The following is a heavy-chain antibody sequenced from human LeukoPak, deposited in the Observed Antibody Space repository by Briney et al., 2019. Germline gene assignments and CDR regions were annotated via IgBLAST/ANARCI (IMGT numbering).Heavy chain of an antibody. CDR3: AGTSEFYYDSSAYYFFHY. CDR2: ISSSSSTK. V-gene: IGHV3-48*01. J-gene: IGHJ4*02. CDR1: GFTFSSYS. D-gene: IGHD3-22*01. Sequence: PGGSLGLSCAASGFTFSSYSMNWVRQAPGKGLEWVSYISSSSSTKYYADSMKGRFTISRDNAKNSLYLQMNSLRAEDTAMYYCAGTSEFYYDSSAYYFFHYWGQGILVTVSS.